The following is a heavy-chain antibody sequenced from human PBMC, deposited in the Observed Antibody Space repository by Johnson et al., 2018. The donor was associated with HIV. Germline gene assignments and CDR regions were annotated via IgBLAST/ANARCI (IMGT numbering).Heavy chain of an antibody. CDR1: GFTFSSYG. D-gene: IGHD5-18*01. J-gene: IGHJ3*02. CDR2: ISYDGSNK. CDR3: AVGIQLWFASEGDAFDI. V-gene: IGHV3-30*03. Sequence: QVQLVESGGGLVQPGGSLRLSCAASGFTFSSYGMHWVRQAPGKGLEWVAVISYDGSNKYYADSVKGRFAISRDNAKSTLYLLMNYLTPEDTAMYYCAVGIQLWFASEGDAFDIWGQGAMVSVSS.